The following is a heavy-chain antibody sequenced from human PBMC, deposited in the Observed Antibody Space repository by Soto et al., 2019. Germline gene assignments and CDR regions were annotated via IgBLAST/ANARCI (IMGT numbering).Heavy chain of an antibody. CDR2: ISSSSSDI. J-gene: IGHJ6*03. CDR1: GFTFSSYS. D-gene: IGHD2-2*01. CDR3: SSRGYCRSCSCYAGSLYYYMGG. V-gene: IGHV3-21*01. Sequence: EVQLVESGGGLVKPGGSLRLSCAASGFTFSSYSMNWVRQAPGKGLEWVSSISSSSSDIYYADSVKGRFTISRDNAKNPLYLQMNSLSAEDTAVYYFSSRGYCRSCSCYAGSLYYYMGGWGKGTTVTVSS.